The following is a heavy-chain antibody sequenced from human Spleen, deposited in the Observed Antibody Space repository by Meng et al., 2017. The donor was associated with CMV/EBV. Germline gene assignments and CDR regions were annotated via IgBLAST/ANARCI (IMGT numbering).Heavy chain of an antibody. Sequence: GESLKISCAASGFTVSSNDMSWVRQAPGKGLEWVAVIWYDGSNENYAESVKGRFTISRDYSKNTLYLQMNSLRAEDTAVYYCAKDSSRSTWYGPDDYSGMDVWGQGTTVTVSS. CDR3: AKDSSRSTWYGPDDYSGMDV. V-gene: IGHV3-33*03. D-gene: IGHD6-13*01. CDR1: GFTVSSND. CDR2: IWYDGSNE. J-gene: IGHJ6*02.